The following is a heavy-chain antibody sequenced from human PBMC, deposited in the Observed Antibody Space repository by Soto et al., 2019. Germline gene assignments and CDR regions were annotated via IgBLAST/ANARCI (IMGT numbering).Heavy chain of an antibody. Sequence: EAQLMESGGGFVQPGTSLRLSCVASGFTFDDFAMHWVRQVPGKGLEGVSGISGHSGRIGYADSVKGRFTVSRDNARNSLYLQMNSLRAEDTALYYCARGHYDSSGYTYYNGLDVWGQGTTVTVSS. J-gene: IGHJ6*02. D-gene: IGHD3-22*01. CDR2: ISGHSGRI. CDR3: ARGHYDSSGYTYYNGLDV. V-gene: IGHV3-9*01. CDR1: GFTFDDFA.